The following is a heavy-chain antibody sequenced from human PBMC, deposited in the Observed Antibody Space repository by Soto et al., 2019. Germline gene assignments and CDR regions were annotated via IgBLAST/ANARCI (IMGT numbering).Heavy chain of an antibody. CDR2: ISVSGGST. J-gene: IGHJ6*02. Sequence: XGSLRLSCAVSLSSYAMTWVRQAPGKWLEWVAGISVSGGSTNYAVSVKGRFTISRDNDKNTVYLQMNSLRAEDTAVYYCAKGDLFVGGTNYGMDVWGQGTTVTVSS. D-gene: IGHD3-16*01. CDR3: AKGDLFVGGTNYGMDV. V-gene: IGHV3-23*01. CDR1: LSSYA.